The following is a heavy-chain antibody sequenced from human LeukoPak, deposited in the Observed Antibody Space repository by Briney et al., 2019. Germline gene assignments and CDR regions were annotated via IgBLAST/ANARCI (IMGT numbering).Heavy chain of an antibody. V-gene: IGHV3-64*01. CDR2: ISSYGCRT. CDR3: ARDSSYDSSGYCLDY. J-gene: IGHJ4*02. D-gene: IGHD3-22*01. Sequence: GGALRLSCASSVFTFSRYPLHWVRPPPGKGVEYVSAISSYGCRTYYAHSVKGSFTISRDNSKNTLYLQMGSLRAEDMAVYYCARDSSYDSSGYCLDYWGQGTLVTVSS. CDR1: VFTFSRYP.